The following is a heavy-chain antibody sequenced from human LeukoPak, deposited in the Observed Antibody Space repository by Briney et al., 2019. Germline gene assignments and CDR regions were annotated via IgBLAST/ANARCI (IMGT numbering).Heavy chain of an antibody. CDR2: ISGYNGNT. D-gene: IGHD2-21*02. CDR1: GYTFTSYG. V-gene: IGHV1-18*01. J-gene: IGHJ4*02. Sequence: ASVKVSCKASGYTFTSYGISWVRQAPGQGLEWMGWISGYNGNTIYAQKLQGRVSMTTDTSTSTAYMDLRSLRSDDTAVYYCARDYCNNPTCHTRKFDYWGQGTLVTVSS. CDR3: ARDYCNNPTCHTRKFDY.